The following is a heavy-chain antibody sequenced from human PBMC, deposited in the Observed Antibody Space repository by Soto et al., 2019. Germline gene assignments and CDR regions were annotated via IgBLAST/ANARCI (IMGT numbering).Heavy chain of an antibody. CDR1: GYTFTSYD. V-gene: IGHV1-8*01. CDR3: ARGRRGYGSGSYYTKRDYYDYMDV. J-gene: IGHJ6*03. Sequence: GASVKVSCKGSGYTFTSYDIHWVRQATGQGLEWMGWMNPNSGNTGYAQKFQGRVTMTRNTSISTAYMELSSLRSEDTAVYYCARGRRGYGSGSYYTKRDYYDYMDVWGKGTTVTVSS. D-gene: IGHD3-10*01. CDR2: MNPNSGNT.